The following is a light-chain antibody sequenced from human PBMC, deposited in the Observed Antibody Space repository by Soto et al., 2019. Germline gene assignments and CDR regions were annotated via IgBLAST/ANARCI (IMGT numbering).Light chain of an antibody. CDR1: SSNIGAPYD. CDR3: QSYDNSLSVSV. Sequence: QSVLTQPPSVSGAPGQRVTISCTGSSSNIGAPYDVHWYQQLPGTSPKLLIYGNTNRPSGVPDRFSGSKSGTSASLAITGLQAKDEADYYCQSYDNSLSVSVFGGGTKLTVL. V-gene: IGLV1-40*01. J-gene: IGLJ2*01. CDR2: GNT.